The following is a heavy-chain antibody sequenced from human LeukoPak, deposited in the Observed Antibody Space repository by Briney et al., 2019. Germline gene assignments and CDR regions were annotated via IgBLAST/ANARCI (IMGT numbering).Heavy chain of an antibody. CDR1: VGTFINYA. J-gene: IGHJ6*03. CDR3: ARAQVTGYYYYMDV. CDR2: IIPIFGTA. Sequence: GSSVKVSCKASVGTFINYAISWVRQAPGQGLEWMGGIIPIFGTANYAQKFQGRVTITADESTSTAYMELSSLRSEDTAVYYCARAQVTGYYYYMDVWGKGTTVTISS. D-gene: IGHD4-23*01. V-gene: IGHV1-69*01.